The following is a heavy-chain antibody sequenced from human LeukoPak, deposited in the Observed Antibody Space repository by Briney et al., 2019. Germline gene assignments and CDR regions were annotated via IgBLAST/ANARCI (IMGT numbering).Heavy chain of an antibody. V-gene: IGHV1-2*02. Sequence: GSSVKVSCKASGGTFSSYAISWVRQAPGQGLEWIGWINPNSGGTNYAQKFQGRVTMTRDTSISTAYMELSRLRSDDTAVYYCARDVGYYDFWSGQPGWFDPWGQGTLVTVSS. J-gene: IGHJ5*02. CDR2: INPNSGGT. CDR3: ARDVGYYDFWSGQPGWFDP. CDR1: GGTFSSYA. D-gene: IGHD3-3*01.